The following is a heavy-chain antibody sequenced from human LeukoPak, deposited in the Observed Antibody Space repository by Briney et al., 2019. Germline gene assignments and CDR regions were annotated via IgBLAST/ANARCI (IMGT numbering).Heavy chain of an antibody. V-gene: IGHV3-23*01. D-gene: IGHD1-1*01. CDR3: AKRASTVTTRSIDY. Sequence: GGSLRLSCAASGFTLSTYSMSWVRQTPGKGLEWVAATSSSDAGTYHADSVRGRFTISRDNSKNTLYLQMNSLRAEDAAVYYCAKRASTVTTRSIDYWGQGTLVTVSS. J-gene: IGHJ4*02. CDR1: GFTLSTYS. CDR2: TSSSDAGT.